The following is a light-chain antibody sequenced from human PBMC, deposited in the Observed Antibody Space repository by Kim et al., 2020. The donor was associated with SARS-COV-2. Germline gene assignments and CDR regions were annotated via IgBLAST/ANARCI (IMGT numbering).Light chain of an antibody. CDR2: GAS. CDR1: QGIISN. CDR3: QQYNNWPRT. J-gene: IGKJ2*01. Sequence: EVVMTQSPATLSVSPGERATLSCRASQGIISNLAWYQQKPGQAPRLLIYGASTRATVIPDRVSGSGSGTEFTFPITSLQSEDSAVYYCQQYNNWPRTFGQGTKLEI. V-gene: IGKV3-15*01.